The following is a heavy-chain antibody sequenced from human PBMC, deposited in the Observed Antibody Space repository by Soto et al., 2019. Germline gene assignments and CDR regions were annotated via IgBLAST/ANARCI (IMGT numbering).Heavy chain of an antibody. J-gene: IGHJ6*02. V-gene: IGHV1-2*04. D-gene: IGHD3-3*01. Sequence: ASVQVSCQASLYTLPGYYMHWVRQAPGQGLEWIGWINPNSGGTNYAQKFQGWVTMTRDTSISTAYMELSRLRSDDTAVYYCARERVYYDFWSGYYTAYYYYGMDVWGQGNTVTVSS. CDR1: LYTLPGYY. CDR3: ARERVYYDFWSGYYTAYYYYGMDV. CDR2: INPNSGGT.